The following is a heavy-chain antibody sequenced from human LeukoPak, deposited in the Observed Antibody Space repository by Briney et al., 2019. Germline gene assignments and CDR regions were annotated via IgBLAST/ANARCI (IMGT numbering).Heavy chain of an antibody. Sequence: GGSLRLSCAASGFTFSSYSMNWVRQAPGKGLEWVSSISSSSSYIYYADSVKGRFTISSDNAKNSLYLQMNSLRAEDTAVYYCARGSGTTTFDYWGQGTLVTVSS. J-gene: IGHJ4*02. CDR2: ISSSSSYI. CDR3: ARGSGTTTFDY. CDR1: GFTFSSYS. V-gene: IGHV3-21*01. D-gene: IGHD1-14*01.